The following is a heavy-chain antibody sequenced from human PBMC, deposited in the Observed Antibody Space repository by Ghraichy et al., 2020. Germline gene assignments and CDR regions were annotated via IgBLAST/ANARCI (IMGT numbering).Heavy chain of an antibody. V-gene: IGHV1-8*01. J-gene: IGHJ6*02. Sequence: ASVKVSCKASGYTFTSYDINWVRQATGQGLEWMGWMNPNSGNTGYAQKFQGRVTMTRNTSISTAYMELSSLRSEDTAVYYCARGYSSGWSWDWGYYYGMDVWGQGTTVTVSS. CDR3: ARGYSSGWSWDWGYYYGMDV. CDR1: GYTFTSYD. D-gene: IGHD6-19*01. CDR2: MNPNSGNT.